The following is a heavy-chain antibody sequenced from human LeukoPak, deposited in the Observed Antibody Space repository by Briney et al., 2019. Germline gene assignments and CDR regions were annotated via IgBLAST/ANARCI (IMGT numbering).Heavy chain of an antibody. V-gene: IGHV4-39*01. Sequence: SETLSLTCTVSGGSISSSSYFWGRIRQPPGQGLEWIGTIYYSGTTYNNPSLKSRVTISVDTSKNQFSLKLSSVTAADTAVYYCARLVLLPDYWGQGTLVTVSS. CDR2: IYYSGTT. J-gene: IGHJ4*02. CDR1: GGSISSSSYF. D-gene: IGHD2-15*01. CDR3: ARLVLLPDY.